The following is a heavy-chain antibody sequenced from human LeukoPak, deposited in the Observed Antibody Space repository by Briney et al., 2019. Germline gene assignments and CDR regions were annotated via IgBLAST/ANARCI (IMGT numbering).Heavy chain of an antibody. D-gene: IGHD1-14*01. CDR1: GGSISSSAYY. V-gene: IGHV4-61*05. J-gene: IGHJ3*02. CDR3: ARHWGDSPNHSDDLYAFDI. Sequence: PSETLSLTCIVSGGSISSSAYYWSWIRQPPGKGLEWIGFIYYSGSTNYNPSLRSRVTISVDTSKNQFSLKLSSVTAADTAVYYCARHWGDSPNHSDDLYAFDIWGQGTMVTVSS. CDR2: IYYSGST.